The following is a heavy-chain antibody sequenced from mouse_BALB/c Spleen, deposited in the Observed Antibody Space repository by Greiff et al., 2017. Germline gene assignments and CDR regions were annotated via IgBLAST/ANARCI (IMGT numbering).Heavy chain of an antibody. CDR1: GFTFSSYG. V-gene: IGHV5-6-3*01. CDR3: ARGITTVVATRVPYFDY. CDR2: INSNGGST. D-gene: IGHD1-1*01. Sequence: EVNLVESGGGLVQPGGSLKLSCAASGFTFSSYGMSWVRQTPDKRLELVATINSNGGSTYYPDSVKGRFTISRDNAKNTLYLQMSSLKSEDTAMYYCARGITTVVATRVPYFDYWGQGTTLTVSS. J-gene: IGHJ2*01.